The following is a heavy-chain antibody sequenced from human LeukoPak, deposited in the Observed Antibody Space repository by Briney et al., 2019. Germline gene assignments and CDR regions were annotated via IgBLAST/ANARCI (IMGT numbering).Heavy chain of an antibody. V-gene: IGHV1-2*02. D-gene: IGHD1-26*01. J-gene: IGHJ4*02. CDR3: ARLTGGSREIIDY. Sequence: GASVKVSCKASGYTFTGYYMHWVRQAPGQGLEWMGWINPNSGGTNYAQKFQGRVTMTRETSISTAYMELSRLRSDDTAVYYCARLTGGSREIIDYWGQGTLVTVSS. CDR1: GYTFTGYY. CDR2: INPNSGGT.